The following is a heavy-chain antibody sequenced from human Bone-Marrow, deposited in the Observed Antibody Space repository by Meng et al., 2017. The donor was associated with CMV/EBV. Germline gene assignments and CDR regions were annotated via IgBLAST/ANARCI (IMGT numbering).Heavy chain of an antibody. CDR1: GYTFTSYA. CDR3: ARKEGGSGSYYNERNPYYYYGMDV. V-gene: IGHV1-3*02. D-gene: IGHD3-10*01. Sequence: ASVKVSCKASGYTFTSYAMHWVRQAPGQRLEWMGWSNAGNGNTKYSQEFQGRVTITRDTSASTAYMELSSLRSEDTAVYYCARKEGGSGSYYNERNPYYYYGMDVWGQGNTVNVAS. CDR2: SNAGNGNT. J-gene: IGHJ6*02.